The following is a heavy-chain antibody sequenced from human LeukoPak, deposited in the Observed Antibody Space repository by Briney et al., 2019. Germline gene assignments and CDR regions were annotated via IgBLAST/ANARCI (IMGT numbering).Heavy chain of an antibody. CDR3: ARALFGVLPGVMDV. V-gene: IGHV1-2*06. D-gene: IGHD3-3*01. J-gene: IGHJ6*02. Sequence: ASVNVSCTASGYTFTGYYMHWVRQAPGQGPEWMGRINPNSGGTNYAQKFQGRVTMTRDTSISTAYMELSRLTSDDTAVYYCARALFGVLPGVMDVWGQGTTVTVSS. CDR2: INPNSGGT. CDR1: GYTFTGYY.